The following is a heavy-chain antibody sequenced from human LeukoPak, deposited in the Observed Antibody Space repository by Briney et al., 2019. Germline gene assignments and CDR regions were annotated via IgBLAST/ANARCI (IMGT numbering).Heavy chain of an antibody. CDR3: ARDPPISGGSGSYYNY. Sequence: GASVKVSCKASGYTFTGYYMHWVRQAPGQGLEWMGWINPNSDATNYAQKSQGRVTMTRDTSISTAYMELSRLRSDDTAVYYCARDPPISGGSGSYYNYWDRGTLVTVSS. D-gene: IGHD3-10*01. CDR1: GYTFTGYY. J-gene: IGHJ4*02. V-gene: IGHV1-2*02. CDR2: INPNSDAT.